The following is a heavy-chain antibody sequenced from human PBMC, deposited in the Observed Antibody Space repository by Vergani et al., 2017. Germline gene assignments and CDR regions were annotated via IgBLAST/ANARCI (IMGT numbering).Heavy chain of an antibody. J-gene: IGHJ5*02. Sequence: EVQLVESGGGLVQPGGSLRLSCAASGFTFSSYWMSWVRQAPGKGLEWVANIKQDGSEKYYVDSVKGRFTISRDNAKNSLYLQMNSLRAEDTAVYYCARMRIGGGQHWFDLWGQGTLVTVSS. D-gene: IGHD1-26*01. V-gene: IGHV3-7*01. CDR2: IKQDGSEK. CDR3: ARMRIGGGQHWFDL. CDR1: GFTFSSYW.